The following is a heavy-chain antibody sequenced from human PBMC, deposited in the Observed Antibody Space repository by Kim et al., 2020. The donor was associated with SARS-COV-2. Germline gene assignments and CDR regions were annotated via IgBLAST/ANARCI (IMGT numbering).Heavy chain of an antibody. D-gene: IGHD2-15*01. Sequence: GGSLRLSCAASGFSFSSHSMNWVRQAPGKGLEWLSYISSGSDTINYADSVKGRFTISRDNAKNSLYLQMDSLRDEDTAVYYCVRDRFEGGECSGGNCYRWGYWGQGALVTVSS. V-gene: IGHV3-48*02. CDR3: VRDRFEGGECSGGNCYRWGY. J-gene: IGHJ4*02. CDR1: GFSFSSHS. CDR2: ISSGSDTI.